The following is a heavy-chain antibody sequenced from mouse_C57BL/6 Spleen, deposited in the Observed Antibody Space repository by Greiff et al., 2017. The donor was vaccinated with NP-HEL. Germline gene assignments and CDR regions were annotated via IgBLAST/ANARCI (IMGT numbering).Heavy chain of an antibody. CDR1: GFTFNTYA. Sequence: EVQLVESGGGLVQPKGSLKLSCAASGFTFNTYAMHWVRQAPGKGLEWVARIRSKSSNYATYYADSVKDRFTISRDDSQSMLYLQMNILKTEDTAMYYCVRATTVVATDARDYWGQGTSVTVSS. J-gene: IGHJ4*01. CDR2: IRSKSSNYAT. CDR3: VRATTVVATDARDY. V-gene: IGHV10-3*01. D-gene: IGHD1-1*01.